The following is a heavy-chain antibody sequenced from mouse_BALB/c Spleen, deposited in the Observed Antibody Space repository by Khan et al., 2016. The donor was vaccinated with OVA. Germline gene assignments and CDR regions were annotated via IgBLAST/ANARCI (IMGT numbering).Heavy chain of an antibody. CDR1: GYTFTDYV. CDR3: ARFHGGY. Sequence: QIQLVQSGPELKKPGETVKISCKASGYTFTDYVMNWVKQAPGKGLRWMGWINTYTGEPTYADDFKGRFAFSLETSASTAYLQINNLKNEDTDTYFCARFHGGYWGQGTTLTVSS. V-gene: IGHV9-3-1*01. CDR2: INTYTGEP. J-gene: IGHJ2*01.